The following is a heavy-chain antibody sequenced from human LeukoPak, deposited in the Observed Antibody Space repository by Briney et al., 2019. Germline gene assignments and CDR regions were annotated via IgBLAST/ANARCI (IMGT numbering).Heavy chain of an antibody. D-gene: IGHD3-22*01. Sequence: GASVKVSCKASGGTFSSYAISWVRQGPGQGLEWMGGIIPIFGTANYAQKFQGRVTMTRDMSTSTVYMELSSLRSEDTAVYYCARLGDSRQRVLDYWGQGTLVTVSS. CDR1: GGTFSSYA. V-gene: IGHV1-69*05. CDR2: IIPIFGTA. J-gene: IGHJ4*02. CDR3: ARLGDSRQRVLDY.